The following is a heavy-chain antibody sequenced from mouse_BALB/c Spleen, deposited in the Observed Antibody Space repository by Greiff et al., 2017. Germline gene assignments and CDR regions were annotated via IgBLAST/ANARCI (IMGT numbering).Heavy chain of an antibody. V-gene: IGHV1-28*01. CDR3: ARGSSGYNAMDY. CDR1: GYSFTSYY. Sequence: EVQLQQSGPELMKPGASVKISCKASGYSFTSYYMHWVKQSHGKSLEWIGYIDPFNGGTSYNQKFKGKATLTVDKSSSTAYMHLSSLTSEDSAVYYCARGSSGYNAMDYWGQGTSVTVSS. J-gene: IGHJ4*01. D-gene: IGHD3-1*01. CDR2: IDPFNGGT.